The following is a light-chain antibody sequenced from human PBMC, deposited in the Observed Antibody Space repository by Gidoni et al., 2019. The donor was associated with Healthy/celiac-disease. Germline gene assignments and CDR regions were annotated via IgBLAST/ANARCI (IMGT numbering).Light chain of an antibody. CDR3: QQYGSSPT. CDR2: GAS. Sequence: IVLTQPPGTLSLSPGERATLTCRASQSVSSSYLAWYQQKPGQAPRLLIYGASSRATAIPDRFSGSGSGTDFTLTISRLEPEDFAVYYCQQYGSSPTFGQGTKLEIK. V-gene: IGKV3-20*01. J-gene: IGKJ2*01. CDR1: QSVSSSY.